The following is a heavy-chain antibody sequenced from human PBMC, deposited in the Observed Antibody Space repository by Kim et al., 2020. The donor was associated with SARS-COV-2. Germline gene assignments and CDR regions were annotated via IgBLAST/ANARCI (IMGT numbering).Heavy chain of an antibody. J-gene: IGHJ6*02. Sequence: SETLSLTCTVSGGSISSYYWSWIRQPPGKGLEWIGYIYYSGSTNYNPSLKSRVTISVDTSKNQFSLKLSSVTAADTAVYYCARDERLGYGSGISYYYYGMDVWGQGTTVTVSS. CDR2: IYYSGST. D-gene: IGHD3-10*01. CDR1: GGSISSYY. V-gene: IGHV4-59*01. CDR3: ARDERLGYGSGISYYYYGMDV.